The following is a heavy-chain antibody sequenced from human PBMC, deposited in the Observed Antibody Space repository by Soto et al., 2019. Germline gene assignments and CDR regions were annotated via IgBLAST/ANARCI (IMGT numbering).Heavy chain of an antibody. J-gene: IGHJ4*02. CDR2: INHSGST. V-gene: IGHV4-34*01. Sequence: SETLSLTCAVYGGSFSGYYWSWIRQPPGKGLEWIGEINHSGSTNYNPSPKSRVTISVDTSKNQFSLKLSSVTAADTAVYYCARFLWRGYSGYWPYFDYWGQGTLVTVSS. D-gene: IGHD5-12*01. CDR3: ARFLWRGYSGYWPYFDY. CDR1: GGSFSGYY.